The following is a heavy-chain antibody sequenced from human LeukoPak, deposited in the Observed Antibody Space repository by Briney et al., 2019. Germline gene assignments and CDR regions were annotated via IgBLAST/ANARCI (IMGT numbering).Heavy chain of an antibody. CDR1: GFTFSSYS. J-gene: IGHJ4*02. CDR3: ARIGYDYVWGSYHKRPDH. Sequence: GGFLRLSCAASGFTFSSYSMNWVRQAPGKGLEWVSSISSSSSYIYYADSVKGRFTISRDNAKNSLYLQMNSLRAEDTAVYYCARIGYDYVWGSYHKRPDHWGQGTLVTVSS. V-gene: IGHV3-21*01. CDR2: ISSSSSYI. D-gene: IGHD3-16*02.